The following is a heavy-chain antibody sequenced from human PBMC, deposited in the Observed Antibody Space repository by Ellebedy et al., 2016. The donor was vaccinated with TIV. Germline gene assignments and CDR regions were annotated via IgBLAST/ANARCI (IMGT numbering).Heavy chain of an antibody. CDR3: AGGISVAGTSLGF. D-gene: IGHD6-19*01. V-gene: IGHV3-53*01. J-gene: IGHJ4*02. CDR1: GFTVSSNY. CDR2: IYSSGGT. Sequence: GGSLRLSCAASGFTVSSNYMSWVRQAPGRGLEWVSTIYSSGGTYYAGSVKGRFTISRDNSKNTLYLQINSLRAEDTAVYYCAGGISVAGTSLGFWGQGTLVTVSS.